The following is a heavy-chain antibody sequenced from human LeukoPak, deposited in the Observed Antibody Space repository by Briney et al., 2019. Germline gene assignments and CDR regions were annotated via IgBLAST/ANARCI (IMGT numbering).Heavy chain of an antibody. CDR1: GFTFSKAW. D-gene: IGHD3-10*01. CDR3: STDYYGSGRPGFGY. V-gene: IGHV3-15*07. Sequence: GGSLRLSWAASGFTFSKAWMNWVRQAPGKGLEWVGRIKSKTDGGTIDHAAPVKGRFTISRDDSKNMMYLQMNSLKTEDTAVYYCSTDYYGSGRPGFGYWGQGSLVTVSS. J-gene: IGHJ4*02. CDR2: IKSKTDGGTI.